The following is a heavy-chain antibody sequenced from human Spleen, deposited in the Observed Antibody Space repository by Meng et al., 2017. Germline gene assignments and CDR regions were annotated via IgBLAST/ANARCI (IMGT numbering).Heavy chain of an antibody. CDR2: ISYDGSNK. CDR3: ARDSERWPRNRAFDI. CDR1: GFTFSSYA. V-gene: IGHV3-30*04. D-gene: IGHD5-24*01. J-gene: IGHJ3*02. Sequence: GESLKISCAAPGFTFSSYAMHWVRQAPGKGLEWVAVISYDGSNKYYADSVKGRFTISRDNSKNTLYLQMNSLRAEDTAVYYCARDSERWPRNRAFDIWGQGTMVTVSS.